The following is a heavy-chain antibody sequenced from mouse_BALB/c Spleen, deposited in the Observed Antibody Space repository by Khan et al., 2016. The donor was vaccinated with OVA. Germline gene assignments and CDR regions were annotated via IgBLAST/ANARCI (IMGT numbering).Heavy chain of an antibody. CDR2: ISGDSSTI. J-gene: IGHJ2*01. V-gene: IGHV5-17*02. D-gene: IGHD1-1*01. CDR3: ATSYYYGYYFDY. Sequence: EVQLQESGGGLVQPGGSRKLSCAASGFTFSSYGMHWVRQAPEKGLEWVAYISGDSSTISYADTVKGRFTISRDNPKNTLFLQMTSLMSEDTAMYYCATSYYYGYYFDYWGPGTTLTVSS. CDR1: GFTFSSYG.